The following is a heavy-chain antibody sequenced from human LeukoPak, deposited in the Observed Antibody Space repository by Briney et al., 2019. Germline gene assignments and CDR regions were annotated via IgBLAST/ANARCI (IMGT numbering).Heavy chain of an antibody. CDR3: AREAGYYDILTGYYAGYYGMDV. CDR1: GFTFSSYS. V-gene: IGHV3-21*01. D-gene: IGHD3-9*01. CDR2: ISSSSSYV. Sequence: GGSLRLSCAASGFTFSSYSMNWVRQAPGKGLEWVSSISSSSSYVYYADSVKGRFTISRDNAKNSLYLQMNSLRAEDTAVYYCAREAGYYDILTGYYAGYYGMDVWGQGTTVTVSS. J-gene: IGHJ6*02.